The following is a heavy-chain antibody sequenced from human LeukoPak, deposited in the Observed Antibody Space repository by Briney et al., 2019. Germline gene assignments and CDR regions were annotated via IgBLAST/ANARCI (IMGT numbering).Heavy chain of an antibody. Sequence: SVKVSCKASGGTFSSYAISWVRQAPGQGLEWMGGIIPIFGTANYVQKFQGRVTITADESTGTAYMELSSLRSEDTAVYYCARGRNCSGGSCYSVVDYYYGMDVWGQGTTVTVSS. CDR3: ARGRNCSGGSCYSVVDYYYGMDV. CDR1: GGTFSSYA. CDR2: IIPIFGTA. D-gene: IGHD2-15*01. J-gene: IGHJ6*02. V-gene: IGHV1-69*13.